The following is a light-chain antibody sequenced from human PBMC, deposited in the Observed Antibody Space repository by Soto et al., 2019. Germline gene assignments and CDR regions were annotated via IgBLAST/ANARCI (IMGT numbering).Light chain of an antibody. CDR3: QQYNSWRPIS. CDR2: DTS. Sequence: EIVMTQSPATLSVSPGRRATLSCTASQSINYNLAWYQHKPGQAPRLLIYDTSTRAAGIPARFSGSGSGTDFSLPISSLQSEDFALYYCQQYNSWRPISFGQGTRLEIK. V-gene: IGKV3-15*01. CDR1: QSINYN. J-gene: IGKJ5*01.